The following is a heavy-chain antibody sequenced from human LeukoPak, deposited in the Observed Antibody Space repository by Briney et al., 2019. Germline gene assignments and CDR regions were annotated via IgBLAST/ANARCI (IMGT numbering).Heavy chain of an antibody. CDR1: GGSISSGSYC. J-gene: IGHJ4*02. CDR3: AKTGAYGSGSYFLPFDY. CDR2: IHTSGNT. V-gene: IGHV4-61*09. D-gene: IGHD3-10*01. Sequence: PSETLSLTCTVSGGSISSGSYCWSWIRQPAGKGLEWIGHIHTSGNTNYNSSLKSRVTISVDTSKNQFSLKLSSVTAADTAVYYCAKTGAYGSGSYFLPFDYWGQGTLVTVSS.